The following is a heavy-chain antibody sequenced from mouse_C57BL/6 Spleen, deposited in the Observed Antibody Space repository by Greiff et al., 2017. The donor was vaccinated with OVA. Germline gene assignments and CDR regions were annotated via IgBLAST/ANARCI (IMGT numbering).Heavy chain of an antibody. CDR1: GYTFTDYN. J-gene: IGHJ4*01. D-gene: IGHD2-12*01. V-gene: IGHV1-18*01. CDR2: INPNNGGT. CDR3: ARNYTEGYYSMDY. Sequence: EVQLQQSGPELVKPGASVKIPCKASGYTFTDYNMDWVKQSHGKSLEWIGDINPNNGGTIYNQKFKGKATLTGDKTSSTAYMELLSLTSEYTAVYYCARNYTEGYYSMDYWGQGTSVTVSS.